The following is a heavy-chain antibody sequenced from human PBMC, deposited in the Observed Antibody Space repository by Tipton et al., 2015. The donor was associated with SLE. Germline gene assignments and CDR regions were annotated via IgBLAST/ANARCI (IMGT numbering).Heavy chain of an antibody. V-gene: IGHV4-59*08. J-gene: IGHJ4*02. CDR1: SGAISNYY. D-gene: IGHD1-26*01. CDR3: ARLTWSNGPFEY. Sequence: TLSLTCTVSSGAISNYYWSWIRQPPGKGLEWIGYIYYTGSTNYNPSLKSRATISVDTSKNQFSLQLISATAADTALYYCARLTWSNGPFEYWGQGTLVTVSS. CDR2: IYYTGST.